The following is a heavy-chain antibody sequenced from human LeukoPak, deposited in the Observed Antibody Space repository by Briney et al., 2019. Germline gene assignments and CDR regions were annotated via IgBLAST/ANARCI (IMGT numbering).Heavy chain of an antibody. CDR1: GGSISSSSYY. CDR3: ARDRGYSLYYFDY. CDR2: IYYSGST. J-gene: IGHJ4*02. Sequence: PSETLSLTCTVSGGSISSSSYYWGWIRQPPGKGLEWIGSIYYSGSTYYNPALKSRVTISVDTSKNQFSLKLSSVTAADTAVYYCARDRGYSLYYFDYWGQGTLVTVSS. D-gene: IGHD5-18*01. V-gene: IGHV4-39*07.